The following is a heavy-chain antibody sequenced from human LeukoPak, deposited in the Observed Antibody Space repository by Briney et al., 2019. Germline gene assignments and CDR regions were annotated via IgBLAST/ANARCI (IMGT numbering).Heavy chain of an antibody. J-gene: IGHJ4*02. CDR3: ARDRGDIVVVPAVLFDY. Sequence: GGALRLSCAASGFTFSSYSMNWVRQAPGKGLEWVSSISSSSSYIYYADSVKGRFTISRDNAKNSLYLQMNSPRAEDTAVYYCARDRGDIVVVPAVLFDYWGQGTLVTVSS. CDR2: ISSSSSYI. V-gene: IGHV3-21*01. CDR1: GFTFSSYS. D-gene: IGHD2-2*01.